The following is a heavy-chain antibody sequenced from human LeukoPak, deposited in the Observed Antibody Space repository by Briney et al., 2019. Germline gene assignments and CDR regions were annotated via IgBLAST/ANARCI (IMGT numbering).Heavy chain of an antibody. D-gene: IGHD2-15*01. CDR3: ASVVVAATTIWFDP. CDR2: MNPNSGNT. J-gene: IGHJ5*02. CDR1: GYTFTSYD. Sequence: ASVNVSCKASGYTFTSYDINWVRQATGQGLEWMGWMNPNSGNTGYAQKFQGRVTMTRNTSISTAYMELSSLRSEDTAVYYCASVVVAATTIWFDPWGQGTLVTVSS. V-gene: IGHV1-8*01.